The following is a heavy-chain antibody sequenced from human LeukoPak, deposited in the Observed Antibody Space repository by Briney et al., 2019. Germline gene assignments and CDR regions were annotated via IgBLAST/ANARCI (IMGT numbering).Heavy chain of an antibody. V-gene: IGHV4-59*12. CDR3: LRDYYGMLDP. CDR1: VVSMSICY. D-gene: IGHD3-10*01. J-gene: IGHJ5*02. CDR2: IYYSGST. Sequence: SETLSLTCTVSVVSMSICYGLGPRQPPGKGLEWIRYIYYSGSTNYNPSLKRRVTISVDTSKNSFPLKLSSVSSAKMSFYFCLRDYYGMLDPWGQGTLVTVSS.